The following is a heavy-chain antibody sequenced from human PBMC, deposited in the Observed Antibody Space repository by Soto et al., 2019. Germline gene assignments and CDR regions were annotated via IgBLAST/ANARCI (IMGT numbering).Heavy chain of an antibody. V-gene: IGHV3-30*18. D-gene: IGHD2-15*01. J-gene: IGHJ4*02. CDR3: AKDRRDGDFMHILVVDF. CDR2: MSYDETKK. Sequence: GGSLRLSCATSGFILSSYAMHWVRQAPGKGLEWVALMSYDETKKYYADSVKGRFTISRDTSKNTLFLQMNNLRVEDTAVYYCAKDRRDGDFMHILVVDFWGQGALVTVSS. CDR1: GFILSSYA.